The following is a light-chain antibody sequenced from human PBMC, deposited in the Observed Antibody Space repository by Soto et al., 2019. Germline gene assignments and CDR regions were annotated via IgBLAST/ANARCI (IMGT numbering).Light chain of an antibody. V-gene: IGKV1-33*01. CDR3: QQYDDLPYT. CDR2: DGS. Sequence: DIQLTQSPSSLPASVGDRVTITCQASQDIKNFLNWYQQKPGKAPKLLIYDGSSLETGVPSRFSGSGSGTDFTFAISSLQPEDIATYYCQQYDDLPYTFGPGTKLEI. CDR1: QDIKNF. J-gene: IGKJ2*01.